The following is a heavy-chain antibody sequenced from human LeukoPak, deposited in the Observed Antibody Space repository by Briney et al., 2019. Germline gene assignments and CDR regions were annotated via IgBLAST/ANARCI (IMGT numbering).Heavy chain of an antibody. CDR3: ARHSGSGSLSRPFDP. J-gene: IGHJ5*02. V-gene: IGHV4-39*01. D-gene: IGHD3-10*01. CDR2: VYYTGST. CDR1: GPSVTSGGLY. Sequence: SQTLPLTCSVSGPSVTSGGLYWGWLRQPPGKGLQWLATVYYTGSTYDNPSLRSRVTISIDSSKNQFSLSLRSLIAADTAVYYCARHSGSGSLSRPFDPWGQGTLVTVSS.